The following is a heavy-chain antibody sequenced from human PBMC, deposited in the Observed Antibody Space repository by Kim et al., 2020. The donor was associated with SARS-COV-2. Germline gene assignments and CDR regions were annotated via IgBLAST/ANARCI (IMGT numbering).Heavy chain of an antibody. CDR3: AREASTNTWLDP. Sequence: SQTLSLTCAVSGDSISNDRRWSWVRQAPGKEPEWIGEIFHIGPPNYNPSFRGRVTMSMDKSKNHFSLSLISVTAADTAVYYCAREASTNTWLDPWGQGIL. CDR2: IFHIGPP. J-gene: IGHJ5*02. V-gene: IGHV4-4*02. CDR1: GDSISNDRR. D-gene: IGHD1-1*01.